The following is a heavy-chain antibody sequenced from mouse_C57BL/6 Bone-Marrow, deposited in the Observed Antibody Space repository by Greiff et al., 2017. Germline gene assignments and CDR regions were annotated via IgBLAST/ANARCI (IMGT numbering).Heavy chain of an antibody. D-gene: IGHD4-1*01. CDR3: ARHDWDWFAY. J-gene: IGHJ3*01. V-gene: IGHV5-12*01. CDR1: GFTFSDYY. Sequence: EVQGVESGGGLVQPGGSLKLSCAASGFTFSDYYMYWVRQTPEKRLEWVAYISNGGGSIYYPDTVKGRFTISRDNAKNTLYLQMSRLKSEDTAMYYCARHDWDWFAYWGQGTLVTVSA. CDR2: ISNGGGSI.